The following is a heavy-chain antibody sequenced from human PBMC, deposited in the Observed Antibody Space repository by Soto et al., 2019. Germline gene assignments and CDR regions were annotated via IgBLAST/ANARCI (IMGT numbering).Heavy chain of an antibody. V-gene: IGHV4-34*01. Sequence: SETLSLTCAVYGGSFSGYYWSWIRQPPGKGLEWIGEINHSGSTNYNPSLKSRVTISVDTSKNQFSLKLSSVTAADTAVYYCARGRGPFDYWGQGTLVTVSS. CDR2: INHSGST. CDR1: GGSFSGYY. CDR3: ARGRGPFDY. J-gene: IGHJ4*02.